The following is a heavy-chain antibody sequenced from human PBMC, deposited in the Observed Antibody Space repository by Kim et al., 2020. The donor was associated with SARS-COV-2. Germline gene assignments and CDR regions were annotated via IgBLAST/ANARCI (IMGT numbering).Heavy chain of an antibody. CDR1: GGTFSSYA. V-gene: IGHV1-69*13. CDR3: ARGPIWIPSGSWHFDY. D-gene: IGHD1-26*01. J-gene: IGHJ4*02. Sequence: SVKVSCKASGGTFSSYAINWVRQAPGQGLEWMGGIIPIFGTANYAQKFQGRVTITADESTSTAYMELSSLRSEDTAVYYCARGPIWIPSGSWHFDYWGQGTLVTVSS. CDR2: IIPIFGTA.